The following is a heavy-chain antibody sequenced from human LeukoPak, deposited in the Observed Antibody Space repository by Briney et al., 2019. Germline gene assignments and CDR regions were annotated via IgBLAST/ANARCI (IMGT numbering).Heavy chain of an antibody. J-gene: IGHJ4*02. Sequence: ASVTVSCKASGYTFIDYYMHWVRQAPGQGLEWMGWINPNSGGTNYAQKFQGRVTMTRDTSITTAYMELSRMTSDDTAVYYCARAYYFDTSRHDYCFDRWGQGTLVTVSS. CDR2: INPNSGGT. CDR1: GYTFIDYY. CDR3: ARAYYFDTSRHDYCFDR. D-gene: IGHD3-22*01. V-gene: IGHV1-2*02.